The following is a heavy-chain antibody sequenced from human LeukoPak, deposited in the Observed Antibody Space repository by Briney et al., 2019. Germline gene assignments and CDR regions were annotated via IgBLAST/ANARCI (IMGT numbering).Heavy chain of an antibody. CDR3: ARDDVDTAMEYTLNY. CDR2: INHSGST. CDR1: GGSFSGYY. J-gene: IGHJ4*02. Sequence: SETLSLTCAVYGGSFSGYYWSWIRQPPGKGLEWIGEINHSGSTNYNPSLKSRVTISVDTSKNQFSLKLSSVTAADTAVYYCARDDVDTAMEYTLNYWGQGTLVTVSS. D-gene: IGHD5-18*01. V-gene: IGHV4-34*01.